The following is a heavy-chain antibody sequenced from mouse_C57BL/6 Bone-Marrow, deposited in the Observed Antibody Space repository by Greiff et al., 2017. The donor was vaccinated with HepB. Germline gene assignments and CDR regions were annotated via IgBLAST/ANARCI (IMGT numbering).Heavy chain of an antibody. CDR3: ARNYLLWYYYAMDY. CDR2: ISSGGSYT. V-gene: IGHV5-6*01. CDR1: GFTFSSYG. J-gene: IGHJ4*01. Sequence: EVQLVESGGDLVKPGGSLKLSCAASGFTFSSYGMSWVRQTPDKRLEWVATISSGGSYTYYPDSVKGRFTISRDNAKNTLYLQMSSLKSEDTALYYCARNYLLWYYYAMDYWGQGTSVTVSS. D-gene: IGHD2-1*01.